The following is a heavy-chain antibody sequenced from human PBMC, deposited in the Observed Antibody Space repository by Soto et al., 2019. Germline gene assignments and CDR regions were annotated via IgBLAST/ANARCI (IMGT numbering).Heavy chain of an antibody. J-gene: IGHJ4*02. V-gene: IGHV4-4*02. Sequence: PSETLSLTCDVSGGSISSSNWWSWVRQPPGKGLEWIGEIYHSGSTNFNPSLKSRVTISVDKSKTQTALKVHTVTAADTAVYYCARDLNTSGWPDYWGQGMLITVSS. CDR2: IYHSGST. CDR3: ARDLNTSGWPDY. CDR1: GGSISSSNW. D-gene: IGHD6-19*01.